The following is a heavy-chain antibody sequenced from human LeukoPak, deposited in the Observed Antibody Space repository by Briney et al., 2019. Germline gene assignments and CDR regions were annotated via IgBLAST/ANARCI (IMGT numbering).Heavy chain of an antibody. J-gene: IGHJ3*01. CDR1: GGSFSGYY. CDR2: INHSGST. Sequence: SETLSLTCAVYGGSFSGYYWSWIRQPPGKGLEWIGEINHSGSTNYNPSLKSRVTISVDTSKNQFSLKLGSVTAADTAVYYCAIPSEGAFDFWGQGTMVTVSS. V-gene: IGHV4-34*01. D-gene: IGHD2-2*01. CDR3: AIPSEGAFDF.